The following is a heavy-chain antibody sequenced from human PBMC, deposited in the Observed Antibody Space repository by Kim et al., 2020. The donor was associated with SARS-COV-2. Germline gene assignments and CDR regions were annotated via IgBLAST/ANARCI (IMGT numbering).Heavy chain of an antibody. D-gene: IGHD1-1*01. J-gene: IGHJ6*02. CDR1: GYSFANYW. CDR3: ARALQERDYAMDV. V-gene: IGHV5-51*01. CDR2: LYPGDSDT. Sequence: GESLKISCKGSGYSFANYWIGWVRQMPGKGLEWMGKLYPGDSDTRYSPSFQGQVTISADKSINTAYVQWSSLKASDTAMYYCARALQERDYAMDVWGQGTTVTVSS.